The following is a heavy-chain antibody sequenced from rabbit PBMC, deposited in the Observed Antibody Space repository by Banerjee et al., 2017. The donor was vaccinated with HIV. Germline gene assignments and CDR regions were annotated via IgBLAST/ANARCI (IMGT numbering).Heavy chain of an antibody. Sequence: QEQLEESGGDLVKPEGSLTLTCTASGFTLSSYWICWVRQAPGKGLEWIACMDAGSSGSTYYACWATGRFTISKTSSTAVTLQMASMTAADTSKDFCARAGFAGYGYALWGQGTLVTVS. CDR2: MDAGSSGST. CDR1: GFTLSSYW. CDR3: ARAGFAGYGYAL. D-gene: IGHD6-1*01. V-gene: IGHV1S45*01. J-gene: IGHJ3*01.